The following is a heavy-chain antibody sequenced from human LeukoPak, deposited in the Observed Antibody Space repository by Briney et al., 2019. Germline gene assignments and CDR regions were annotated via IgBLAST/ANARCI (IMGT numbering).Heavy chain of an antibody. CDR2: IYPCDSDT. V-gene: IGHV5-51*01. D-gene: IGHD6-19*01. CDR3: ARHWDSSGWYSGDY. CDR1: GYSFTSYW. J-gene: IGHJ4*02. Sequence: GASPKTSCKGSGYSFTSYWIGRVSQMPGKGLEGWGIIYPCDSDTRYSPSFQGLVTISADKSISTAYLQWSSLKASDTAVYYCARHWDSSGWYSGDYWGQGTLVTVSS.